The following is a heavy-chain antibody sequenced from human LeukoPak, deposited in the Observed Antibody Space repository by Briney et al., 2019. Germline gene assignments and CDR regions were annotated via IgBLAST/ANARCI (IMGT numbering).Heavy chain of an antibody. J-gene: IGHJ4*02. CDR2: ISDSGGST. D-gene: IGHD2-8*01. Sequence: AGGSLRLSCAASGFTFSSYAMSWVRQAPGKGLEWVSAISDSGGSTYDADSVKVRFTISRDNSKNTLYLQMNSLRAEDTAVYYCAKDTSIGRYCTNGVCSPFDYWGQGTLVTVSS. CDR1: GFTFSSYA. CDR3: AKDTSIGRYCTNGVCSPFDY. V-gene: IGHV3-23*01.